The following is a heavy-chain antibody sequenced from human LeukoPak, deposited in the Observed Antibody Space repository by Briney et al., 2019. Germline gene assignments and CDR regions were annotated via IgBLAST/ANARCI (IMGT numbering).Heavy chain of an antibody. V-gene: IGHV3-33*01. CDR1: GFTFSSYG. CDR3: ARAGGYSYGNYYFDY. CDR2: IWYDGSNK. D-gene: IGHD5-18*01. Sequence: GGSLRLSCAASGFTFSSYGMHWVRQAPGKGLEWVAVIWYDGSNKYYADSVKGRSTISRDNSKNTLYLQMNSLRAEDTAVYYCARAGGYSYGNYYFDYWGQGTLVTVSS. J-gene: IGHJ4*02.